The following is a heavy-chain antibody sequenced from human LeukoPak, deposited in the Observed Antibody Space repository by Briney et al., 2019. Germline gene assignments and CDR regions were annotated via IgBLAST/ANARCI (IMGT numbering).Heavy chain of an antibody. J-gene: IGHJ4*02. CDR1: GFTFSSYS. CDR3: ARIMVRGVIIDY. D-gene: IGHD3-10*01. CDR2: ISSSSSYI. Sequence: GGSLRLSCAASGFTFSSYSMNWVRQAPGKGLEWVSSISSSSSYIYYADSVKGRFTISRDNAKNSLYLQMNSPRAEDTAVYYCARIMVRGVIIDYWGQGTLVTVSS. V-gene: IGHV3-21*01.